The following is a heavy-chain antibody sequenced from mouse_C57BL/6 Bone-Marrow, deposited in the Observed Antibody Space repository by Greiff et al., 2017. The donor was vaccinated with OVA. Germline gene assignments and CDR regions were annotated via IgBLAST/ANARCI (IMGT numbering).Heavy chain of an antibody. J-gene: IGHJ3*01. CDR3: ARWTAQVPFAY. D-gene: IGHD3-2*02. CDR1: GYTFTDYY. Sequence: VHVKQSGPVLVKPGASVKMSCKASGYTFTDYYMNWVKQSHGKSLEWIGVINPYNGGTSYNQKFKGKATLTVDKSSSTAYMELNSLTSEDSAVYYCARWTAQVPFAYWGQGTLVTVSA. CDR2: INPYNGGT. V-gene: IGHV1-19*01.